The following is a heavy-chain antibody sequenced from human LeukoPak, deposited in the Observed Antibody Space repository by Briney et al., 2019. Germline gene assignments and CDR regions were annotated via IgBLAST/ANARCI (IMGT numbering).Heavy chain of an antibody. V-gene: IGHV4-39*07. D-gene: IGHD3-22*01. J-gene: IGHJ3*02. CDR1: GGSISSGSYY. CDR3: ARVAWITMIVVVKDAFDI. CDR2: IYYSGST. Sequence: PSQTLSLTCTVSGGSISSGSYYWGWIRQPPGKGLEWIGSIYYSGSTYYNPSLKSRVTISVGTSKNQFSLKLSSVTAADTAVYYCARVAWITMIVVVKDAFDIWGQGTMVTVSS.